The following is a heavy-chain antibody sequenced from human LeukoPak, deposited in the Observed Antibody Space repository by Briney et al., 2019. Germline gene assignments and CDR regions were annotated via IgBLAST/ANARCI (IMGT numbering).Heavy chain of an antibody. V-gene: IGHV3-9*01. J-gene: IGHJ6*02. CDR1: GFTFDDYA. Sequence: PGGSLRLSCAASGFTFDDYAMHWVRQAPGKGLEWVSGISWNSGSIGYADSVKGRFTISRDNAKNSLYLQMNSLRTEDTALYYCAKDLGTVTTWDYYGMDVGGQGPTVTVSS. CDR2: ISWNSGSI. CDR3: AKDLGTVTTWDYYGMDV. D-gene: IGHD4-17*01.